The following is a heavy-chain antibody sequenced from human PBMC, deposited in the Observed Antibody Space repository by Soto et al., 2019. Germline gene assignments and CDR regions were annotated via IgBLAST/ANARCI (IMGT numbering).Heavy chain of an antibody. Sequence: QVQLQESGPGLVKPSQTLSLTCTVSGGSISSGDYYWSWIRQPPGKGLEWIGYIYYSGSTYYNPSLKSRVTISVDTSKNQFPLKLSSVPAADTAVYYCARGSKYYYGSRNWFDPWGQGTLVTVSS. J-gene: IGHJ5*02. V-gene: IGHV4-30-4*01. CDR2: IYYSGST. CDR3: ARGSKYYYGSRNWFDP. CDR1: GGSISSGDYY. D-gene: IGHD3-10*01.